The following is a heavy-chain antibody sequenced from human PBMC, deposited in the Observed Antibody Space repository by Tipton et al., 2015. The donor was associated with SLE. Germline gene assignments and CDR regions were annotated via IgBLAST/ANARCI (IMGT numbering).Heavy chain of an antibody. CDR2: ISGSSNTI. D-gene: IGHD3-3*01. CDR3: ATTLPGITVSGVIILGYFDF. Sequence: SLRLSCAASGFTFNSYSMNWVRQAPGKGLEWVSYISGSSNTIYYADSVKGRFTISRDKSKNTLFLQMNSLRAEDTAVYYCATTLPGITVSGVIILGYFDFWGQGTLVTVSS. V-gene: IGHV3-48*01. J-gene: IGHJ4*02. CDR1: GFTFNSYS.